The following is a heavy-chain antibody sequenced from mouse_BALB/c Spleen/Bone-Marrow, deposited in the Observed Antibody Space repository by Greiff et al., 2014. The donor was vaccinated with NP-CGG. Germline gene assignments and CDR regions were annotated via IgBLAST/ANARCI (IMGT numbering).Heavy chain of an antibody. CDR1: GISFTSYG. D-gene: IGHD1-2*01. J-gene: IGHJ1*01. Sequence: VQLQQSGPGLVAPSQSLSITCTVSGISFTSYGVSWVRQPPGKGLEWLGIIWGDGSTNYHSPLISKLTISKDNSNSQVFLKLNSLQADDTATYYCAKGLYYGYLYFDVWGAGTTVTVSS. V-gene: IGHV2-3*01. CDR3: AKGLYYGYLYFDV. CDR2: IWGDGST.